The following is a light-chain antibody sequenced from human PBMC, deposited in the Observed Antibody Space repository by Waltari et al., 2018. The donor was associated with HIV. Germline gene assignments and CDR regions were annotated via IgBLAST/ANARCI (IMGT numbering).Light chain of an antibody. CDR2: CND. V-gene: IGLV1-44*01. CDR3: AAWDDSLNVWV. J-gene: IGLJ3*02. CDR1: SSYIGRKT. Sequence: QSVLTQPPSASGTPGQMVTISCSGGSSYIGRKTVDWYQHLPGTAPKLLIYCNDRPPSGIPDLFAGAKSGTSASLAISGLQSEDEADYYCAAWDDSLNVWVFGGGTKLTVL.